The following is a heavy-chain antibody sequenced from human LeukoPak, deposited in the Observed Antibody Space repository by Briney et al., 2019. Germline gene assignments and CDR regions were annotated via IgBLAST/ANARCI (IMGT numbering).Heavy chain of an antibody. D-gene: IGHD6-19*01. V-gene: IGHV3-30-3*01. Sequence: TGGSLRLSCAASGFTFSSYAMHWVRQAPGKGLEWVAVISYDGSNKYYADSVKGRFTISRDNSKNTLYLQMNSLRAEDTAVYYCARGSGYSSGWYVAYYYGMDVWGQGTTVTVSS. CDR3: ARGSGYSSGWYVAYYYGMDV. CDR2: ISYDGSNK. CDR1: GFTFSSYA. J-gene: IGHJ6*02.